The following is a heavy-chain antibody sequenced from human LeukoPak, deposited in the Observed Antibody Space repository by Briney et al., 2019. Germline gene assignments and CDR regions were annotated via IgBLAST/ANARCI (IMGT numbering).Heavy chain of an antibody. Sequence: GEPLKISCKGSGYSFTSYWIGRVRQMPGKGLEWMGIIYPGDSDTRYSPSFQGQVTISADKSISTAYLQWSSLKASDTAMYYCARQPYCGGDCYFYDYWGQGTLVTVSS. CDR2: IYPGDSDT. CDR1: GYSFTSYW. D-gene: IGHD2-21*02. CDR3: ARQPYCGGDCYFYDY. V-gene: IGHV5-51*01. J-gene: IGHJ4*02.